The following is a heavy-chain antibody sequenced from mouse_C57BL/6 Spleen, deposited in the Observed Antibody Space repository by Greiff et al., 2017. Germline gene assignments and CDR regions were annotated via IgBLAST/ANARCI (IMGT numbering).Heavy chain of an antibody. CDR1: GYTFTSYW. D-gene: IGHD2-4*01. CDR3: ARSGDNDSGASGVDY. CDR2: IDPSDSET. J-gene: IGHJ2*01. Sequence: QVQLKQPGAELVRPGSSVKLSCKASGYTFTSYWMHWVKQRPIQGLEWIGNIDPSDSETHYNQKFKDKATLTVDKSSSTAYMQLSSLTSEDSAVYNCARSGDNDSGASGVDYWGQGTTLTVSS. V-gene: IGHV1-52*01.